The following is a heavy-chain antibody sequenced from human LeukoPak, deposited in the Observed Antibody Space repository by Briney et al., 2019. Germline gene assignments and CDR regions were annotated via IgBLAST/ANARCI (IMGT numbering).Heavy chain of an antibody. Sequence: PSETLSLTCTVSGGSISSYYWSWIRQPPGKGLDWIGYVYYSGSTNYNPSLKSRVTISVDTSKNQFSLKLSSVTAADTAVYYCARSRYCSSTSCSYNWFDPWGQGTLVTVSS. CDR3: ARSRYCSSTSCSYNWFDP. D-gene: IGHD2-2*01. J-gene: IGHJ5*02. V-gene: IGHV4-59*12. CDR2: VYYSGST. CDR1: GGSISSYY.